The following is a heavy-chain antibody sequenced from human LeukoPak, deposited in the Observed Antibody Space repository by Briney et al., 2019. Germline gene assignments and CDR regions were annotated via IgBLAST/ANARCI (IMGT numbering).Heavy chain of an antibody. CDR2: VYSIGDT. J-gene: IGHJ4*02. D-gene: IGHD5-12*01. V-gene: IGHV4-4*07. Sequence: PSETLSLTCSVSGAFISNHHWSWIRQPAGKGLEWIGRVYSIGDTTYNPSLTSRVTISVDKSKSQFSLRLTSVTAAYTAVYYCARDKVANDYWGQGTLVTVAS. CDR1: GAFISNHH. CDR3: ARDKVANDY.